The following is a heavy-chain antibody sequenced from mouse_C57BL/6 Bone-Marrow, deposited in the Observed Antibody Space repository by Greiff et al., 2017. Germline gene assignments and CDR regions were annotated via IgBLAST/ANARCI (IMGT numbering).Heavy chain of an antibody. D-gene: IGHD2-12*01. J-gene: IGHJ4*01. Sequence: EVHLVESGGGLVKPGGSLKLSCAASGFTFSDYGMHWVRQAPEKGLEWVAYISSGSSTIYYAEPVKGRFTISRDNAKNTLFLQMPSLRSEDTAMXYCARLRPRRRGGYYAMDYWGQGTSVTVSS. CDR2: ISSGSSTI. V-gene: IGHV5-17*01. CDR3: ARLRPRRRGGYYAMDY. CDR1: GFTFSDYG.